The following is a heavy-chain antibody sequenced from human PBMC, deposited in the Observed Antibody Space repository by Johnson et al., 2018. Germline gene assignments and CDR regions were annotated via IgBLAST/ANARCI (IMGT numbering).Heavy chain of an antibody. CDR2: INPNGGST. V-gene: IGHV1-46*01. CDR1: GYPFTSYY. D-gene: IGHD3-16*01. Sequence: QLVESGAEVKKPGASVKVSCKASGYPFTSYYMHWVRQAPGQGLEWMGIINPNGGSTSYSQKFQGRVIMTRDTSASTVYMELSSLRAGDTAVYYCARSGSDSDAYTVEYAFDIWGQGTMVTVS. J-gene: IGHJ3*02. CDR3: ARSGSDSDAYTVEYAFDI.